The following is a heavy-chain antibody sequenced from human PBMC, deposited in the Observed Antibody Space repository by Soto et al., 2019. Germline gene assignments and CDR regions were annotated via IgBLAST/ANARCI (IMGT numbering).Heavy chain of an antibody. D-gene: IGHD3-16*01. CDR2: MNPNSGNT. Sequence: QVQLVQSGAEVKKPGASVKVSCKASGYTFTSYDINWVRQATGQGLEWMGWMNPNSGNTGYAPKFQGRVTITRHTSISTAYMELSSLRSEDTAVYYCARGRGKRQNSLGDYWGQGTLVTVSS. V-gene: IGHV1-8*01. CDR3: ARGRGKRQNSLGDY. CDR1: GYTFTSYD. J-gene: IGHJ4*02.